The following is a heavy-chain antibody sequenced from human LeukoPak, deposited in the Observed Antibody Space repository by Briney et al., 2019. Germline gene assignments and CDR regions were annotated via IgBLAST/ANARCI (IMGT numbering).Heavy chain of an antibody. D-gene: IGHD2-2*01. J-gene: IGHJ4*02. CDR3: AKAALRYQLLSSLDY. CDR1: GFTFSSYA. V-gene: IGHV3-23*01. CDR2: ISGSGAST. Sequence: GGSLKLSCAASGFTFSSYAMSWVRQAPGKGLEWVSAISGSGASTYYADSVKGRFTISRDNSKNTLYLQVNSLRAEDTAIYYCAKAALRYQLLSSLDYWGQGTLVTVSS.